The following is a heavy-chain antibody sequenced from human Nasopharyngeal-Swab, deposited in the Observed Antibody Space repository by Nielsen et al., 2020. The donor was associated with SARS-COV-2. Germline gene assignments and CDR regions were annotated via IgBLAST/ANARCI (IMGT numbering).Heavy chain of an antibody. CDR2: IGTAGDT. D-gene: IGHD1-26*01. Sequence: GGSLRLSCAASGFTFSSYDMHWVRQATGKGLEWVSAIGTAGDTYYPGSVKGRFTISRENAKNSLYLQMNSLRAGDTAVYYCAKGWGGSYVDAFDIWGQGTMVTVSS. V-gene: IGHV3-13*01. CDR1: GFTFSSYD. CDR3: AKGWGGSYVDAFDI. J-gene: IGHJ3*02.